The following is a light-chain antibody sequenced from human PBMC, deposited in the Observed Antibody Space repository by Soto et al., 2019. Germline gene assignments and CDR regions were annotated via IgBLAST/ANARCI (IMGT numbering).Light chain of an antibody. J-gene: IGKJ1*01. Sequence: EIVTTQSPATLSVSPGERATLSCRASQSVSSNLAWYQQKPGQAPRLLIYGASTRATGIPARFSGSGSGTEFTLTISSLQSEDFAVYYCQQYNNWPPWTFGQGTKVDNK. V-gene: IGKV3-15*01. CDR2: GAS. CDR3: QQYNNWPPWT. CDR1: QSVSSN.